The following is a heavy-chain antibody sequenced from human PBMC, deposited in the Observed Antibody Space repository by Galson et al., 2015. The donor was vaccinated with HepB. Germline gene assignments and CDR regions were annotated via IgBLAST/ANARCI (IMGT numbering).Heavy chain of an antibody. V-gene: IGHV3-66*01. CDR3: ARRGSLDYYYGMDV. J-gene: IGHJ6*02. CDR1: GFTVSSNY. Sequence: SLRLSCAASGFTVSSNYMNWVRQAPGKGLEWVSLIYSGGSTYYADSVKGRFTISSDNSKNTLYLQMNSLRAEDTAVYYCARRGSLDYYYGMDVWGQGTTVTVSS. CDR2: IYSGGST.